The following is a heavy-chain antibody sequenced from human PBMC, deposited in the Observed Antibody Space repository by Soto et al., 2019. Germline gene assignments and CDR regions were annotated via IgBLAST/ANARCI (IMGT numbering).Heavy chain of an antibody. D-gene: IGHD2-15*01. V-gene: IGHV4-61*01. Sequence: PSETLSLTCTVSGGSVSSGSYYWTWILHPPGKGLEWIGHIYYSGSTTYNPSLESRVTISADTSKNQFFLKLSSVTAADTAVYYCASPAVAAANYYYYYGMAVWGQGTTVTVSS. CDR1: GGSVSSGSYY. CDR2: IYYSGST. J-gene: IGHJ6*02. CDR3: ASPAVAAANYYYYYGMAV.